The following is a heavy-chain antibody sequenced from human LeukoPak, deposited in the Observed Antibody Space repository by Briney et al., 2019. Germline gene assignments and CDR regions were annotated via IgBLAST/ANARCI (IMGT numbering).Heavy chain of an antibody. D-gene: IGHD2-15*01. CDR3: AKDGAYCSGGSCYYNWFDP. Sequence: PGRSLRLSCAASGFTFSSYGMHWVRQAPGKGLEWVAVISYDGSNKYYADSVKGRFTISGDNSKNTLYLQMNSLRAEDTAVYYCAKDGAYCSGGSCYYNWFDPWGQGTLVTVSS. CDR2: ISYDGSNK. V-gene: IGHV3-30*18. J-gene: IGHJ5*02. CDR1: GFTFSSYG.